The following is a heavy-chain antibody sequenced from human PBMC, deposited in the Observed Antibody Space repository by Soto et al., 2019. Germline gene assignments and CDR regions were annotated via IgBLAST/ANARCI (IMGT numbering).Heavy chain of an antibody. V-gene: IGHV4-31*03. Sequence: SETLSLTCTFSGGSISSGGYYWSWIRQHPGKGLEWIGYIYYSGSTYYNPSLKSRVTISVDTSKNQFSLKLSSVTAADTAVYYCARDQGVVVPALGLYYYYGMDFWGQGTTVT. CDR1: GGSISSGGYY. D-gene: IGHD2-2*01. CDR3: ARDQGVVVPALGLYYYYGMDF. CDR2: IYYSGST. J-gene: IGHJ6*02.